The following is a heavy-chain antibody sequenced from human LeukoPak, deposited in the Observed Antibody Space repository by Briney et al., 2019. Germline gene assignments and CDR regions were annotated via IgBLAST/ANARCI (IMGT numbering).Heavy chain of an antibody. CDR3: AREYSCSSTSCLYFDY. Sequence: ASVKVSCKASGYTFTSYYMHWVRQAPGQGLEWMGIINPSGGSTSHAQKFQGRVTMTRDMSTSTVYMELSSLRPEDTAVYYCAREYSCSSTSCLYFDYWGQGTLVTVSS. D-gene: IGHD2-2*01. CDR1: GYTFTSYY. CDR2: INPSGGST. J-gene: IGHJ4*02. V-gene: IGHV1-46*01.